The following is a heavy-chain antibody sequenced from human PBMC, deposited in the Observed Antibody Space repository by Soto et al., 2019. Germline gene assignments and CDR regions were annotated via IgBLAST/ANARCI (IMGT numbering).Heavy chain of an antibody. CDR2: IYYSGST. CDR3: ARVGGEGIHSPPPPYYFDY. D-gene: IGHD2-21*01. J-gene: IGHJ4*02. Sequence: SETLSLTCTVSGGSISSYYWSWIRQPPGKGLEWIGSIYYSGSTNYNPSLKSRVTISVYTSKHQFSLKLSSVNAPATAVYYFARVGGEGIHSPPPPYYFDYWDRGNRGAVAS. CDR1: GGSISSYY. V-gene: IGHV4-59*01.